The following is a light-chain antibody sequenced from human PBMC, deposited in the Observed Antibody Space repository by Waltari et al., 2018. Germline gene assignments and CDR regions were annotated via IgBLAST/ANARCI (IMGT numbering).Light chain of an antibody. Sequence: QSALTQPASVSGSPGQSTPIPCTGTSNYGGYYSLVSWYQQHPGKAPKLIIYDVTKRPSGVSDRFSGSKSGNTAFLTISGLQAEDEADYHCCTYAGSSTYAFGTGTTVSVL. CDR2: DVT. V-gene: IGLV2-23*02. CDR3: CTYAGSSTYA. J-gene: IGLJ1*01. CDR1: SNYGGYYSL.